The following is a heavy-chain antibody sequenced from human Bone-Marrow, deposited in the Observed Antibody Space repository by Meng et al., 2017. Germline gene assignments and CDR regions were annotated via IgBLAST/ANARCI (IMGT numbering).Heavy chain of an antibody. CDR3: ARGSDTAMVKLDY. CDR2: INHSGST. J-gene: IGHJ4*02. V-gene: IGHV4-34*01. D-gene: IGHD5-18*01. CDR1: GGSFSGYY. Sequence: SETLSLTCAVYGGSFSGYYWSWIRQPPGKGLEWIGEINHSGSTNYNPSLKSRVTISVDTSKNQFSLKPSSVTAADTAVYYCARGSDTAMVKLDYWGQGTLVTVSS.